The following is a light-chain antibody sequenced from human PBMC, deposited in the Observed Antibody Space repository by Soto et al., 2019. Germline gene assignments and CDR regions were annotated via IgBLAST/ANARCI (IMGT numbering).Light chain of an antibody. CDR2: SAS. CDR1: QSISTY. Sequence: DIQMTQPPSSLSASVGDRVTITCRASQSISTYLNWYQQRPGKAPNLLIYSASSLQSGVPSRFSGSGSGTEFTLTISSLQPDDFATYYCQHYNSYSEAFGQGTKVDIK. J-gene: IGKJ1*01. V-gene: IGKV1-5*01. CDR3: QHYNSYSEA.